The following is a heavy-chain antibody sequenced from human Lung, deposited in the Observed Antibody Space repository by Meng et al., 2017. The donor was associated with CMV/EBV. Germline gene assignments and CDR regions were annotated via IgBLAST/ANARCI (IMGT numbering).Heavy chain of an antibody. CDR3: AREEILVEASAVGRAKYYYSGMDA. J-gene: IGHJ6*02. CDR1: GYTFTRYD. Sequence: ASVKVSXKASGYTFTRYDINWVRQAAGQGLEWMGWMNTNSGNTGYAQNFQGRVTMTRNTATGTAYMELTSLKSEDTAVYYCAREEILVEASAVGRAKYYYSGMDAWGQGTTVXVSS. D-gene: IGHD2-15*01. V-gene: IGHV1-8*01. CDR2: MNTNSGNT.